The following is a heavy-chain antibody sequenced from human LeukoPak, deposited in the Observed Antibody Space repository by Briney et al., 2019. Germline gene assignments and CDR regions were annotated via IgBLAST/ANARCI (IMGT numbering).Heavy chain of an antibody. Sequence: ASVKVSCKASGGTFSSYAISWVRQAPGQGLEWMGWISAYNGNTNYAQKLQGRVTMTTDTSTSTAYMELRSLRSDDTAVYYCAREVPTWGGVDYWGQGTLVTVSS. J-gene: IGHJ4*02. CDR1: GGTFSSYA. V-gene: IGHV1-18*01. CDR2: ISAYNGNT. CDR3: AREVPTWGGVDY. D-gene: IGHD3-16*01.